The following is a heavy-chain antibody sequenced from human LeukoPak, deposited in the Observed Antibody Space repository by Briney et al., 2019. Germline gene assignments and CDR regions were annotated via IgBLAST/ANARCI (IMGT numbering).Heavy chain of an antibody. Sequence: EASVKVSCKASGYTFTSYAMNWVRQAPGQGLEWMGWINTNTGNPTYAQGFTGRFVFSLDTSVSTAYLQISSLKAEDTAVYYCGFSFSRAVAGPFDYWGQGTLVTVSS. CDR2: INTNTGNP. CDR1: GYTFTSYA. CDR3: GFSFSRAVAGPFDY. D-gene: IGHD6-19*01. V-gene: IGHV7-4-1*02. J-gene: IGHJ4*02.